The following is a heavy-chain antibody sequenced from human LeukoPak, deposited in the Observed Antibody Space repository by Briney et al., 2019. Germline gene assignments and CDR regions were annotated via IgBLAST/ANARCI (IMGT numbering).Heavy chain of an antibody. CDR1: GGSISCSSYY. CDR2: IYYSGST. CDR3: ASWGFSGSYYKNY. J-gene: IGHJ4*02. Sequence: SETLSLTCTVSGGSISCSSYYWGWIRQPPGKGLEWIGSIYYSGSTYYNPSLKSRVTISVDTSKNQFSLKLSSVTAADTAVYYCASWGFSGSYYKNYWGQGTLVTVSS. D-gene: IGHD1-26*01. V-gene: IGHV4-39*01.